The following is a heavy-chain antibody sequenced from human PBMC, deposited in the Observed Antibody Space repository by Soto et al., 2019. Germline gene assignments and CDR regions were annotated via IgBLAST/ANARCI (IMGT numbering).Heavy chain of an antibody. CDR1: WFTLVYFV. D-gene: IGHD3-10*01. CDR2: ISWNSGSI. J-gene: IGHJ4*02. V-gene: IGHV3-9*01. Sequence: ALRLSCAASWFTLVYFVLPWGRQAPGKGLEWVSGISWNSGSIGYADSVKGRFTISRDNAKNSLYLQMNSLGAEDTALYYCAKDTNEYGSGSYYNYWGQGTLVTVSS. CDR3: AKDTNEYGSGSYYNY.